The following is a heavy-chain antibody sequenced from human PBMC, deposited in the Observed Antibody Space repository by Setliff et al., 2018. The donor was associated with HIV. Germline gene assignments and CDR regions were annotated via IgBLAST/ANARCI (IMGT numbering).Heavy chain of an antibody. D-gene: IGHD3-22*01. V-gene: IGHV3-66*02. CDR1: GGSISSGYYY. CDR2: IYSGGST. J-gene: IGHJ3*02. Sequence: ETLSLTCTVSGGSISSGYYYWSWVRQAPGKGLEWVSVIYSGGSTYYADSVKGRFTISRDNSKNTLYLQMNSLRADDTAVYYCAQPSSGYYLQNDAFDIWGQGTMVTVSS. CDR3: AQPSSGYYLQNDAFDI.